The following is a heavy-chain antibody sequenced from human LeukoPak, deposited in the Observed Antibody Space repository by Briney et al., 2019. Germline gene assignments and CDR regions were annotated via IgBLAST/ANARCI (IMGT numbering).Heavy chain of an antibody. CDR3: ASGTTTVRPFDY. J-gene: IGHJ4*02. CDR1: GFTVSSNY. D-gene: IGHD4-11*01. V-gene: IGHV3-53*01. CDR2: IFSGGSI. Sequence: GGSLRLSCAASGFTVSSNYVSWVRQAPGKGLEWVSLIFSGGSIYYADCAQCRFTTSRDNTKNTLYLQMNSLRAEDTAVYYCASGTTTVRPFDYWGQGTLVTVSS.